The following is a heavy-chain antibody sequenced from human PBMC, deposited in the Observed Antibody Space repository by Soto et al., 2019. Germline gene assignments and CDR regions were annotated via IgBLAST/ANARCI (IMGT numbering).Heavy chain of an antibody. CDR3: ARFVVVTGGAYFDY. CDR2: IGTAGDT. D-gene: IGHD2-21*02. J-gene: IGHJ4*02. Sequence: GWSLRLSCAASGFTFSSYDMHWVRQATGKGLEWVSAIGTAGDTYYPGSVKGRFTISRENAKNSLYLQMNSLRAGDTAVYYCARFVVVTGGAYFDYWGQGTLVTVSS. CDR1: GFTFSSYD. V-gene: IGHV3-13*01.